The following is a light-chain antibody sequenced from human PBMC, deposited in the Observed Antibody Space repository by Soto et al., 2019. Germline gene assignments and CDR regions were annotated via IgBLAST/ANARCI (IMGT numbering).Light chain of an antibody. CDR1: KLGDKY. CDR3: QAWDSNTYV. CDR2: QDN. Sequence: SYELTQPPSVSVSPGQTATVTCSGDKLGDKYVCWYQQRPGQSPVLVIYQDNKRPSGIPERFSGSNSGNTATLTISGTQSMDEAIYYCQAWDSNTYVFGSGTKVTVL. V-gene: IGLV3-1*01. J-gene: IGLJ1*01.